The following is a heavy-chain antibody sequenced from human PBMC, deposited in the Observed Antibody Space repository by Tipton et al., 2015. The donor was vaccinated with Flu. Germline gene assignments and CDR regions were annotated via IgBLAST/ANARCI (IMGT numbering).Heavy chain of an antibody. Sequence: GLVKPSETLSLTCTVSRGSINSYYWSWIRQAPGKGLEWIGYLHYSGSTTYNPSLKSRVTIAEGTSMTQFSLSLRSVTAADTAVYYCARAVYGAFDAFDIWGRGTMVTVSS. V-gene: IGHV4-59*01. CDR3: ARAVYGAFDAFDI. CDR1: RGSINSYY. CDR2: LHYSGST. D-gene: IGHD4/OR15-4a*01. J-gene: IGHJ3*02.